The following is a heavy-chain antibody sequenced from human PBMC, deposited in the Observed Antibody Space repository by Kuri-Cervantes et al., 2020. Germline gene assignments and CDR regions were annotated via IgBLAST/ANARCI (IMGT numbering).Heavy chain of an antibody. D-gene: IGHD6-19*01. CDR3: ARDFISGWTGEWFDP. V-gene: IGHV4-61*01. CDR2: IYYSGST. J-gene: IGHJ5*02. Sequence: GSLRLSCTVSGGSVSRGSYYWSWIRQPPGKGLEWIGYIYYSGSTNYNPSLKSRVTISVDTSKNQFSLKLSSVTAADTAVYYCARDFISGWTGEWFDPWGQGTLVTVSS. CDR1: GGSVSRGSYY.